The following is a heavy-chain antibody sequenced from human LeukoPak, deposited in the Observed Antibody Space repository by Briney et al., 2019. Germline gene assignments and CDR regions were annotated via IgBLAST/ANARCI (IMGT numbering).Heavy chain of an antibody. Sequence: PGGSLRPSCAASGFTFSSYAMHWVRQAPGKGLEWVAVISYDGSNKYYADSVKGRFTISRDNSKNTLYLQMNSLRAEDTAVYYCARDLTGASDYWGQGTLVTVSS. CDR1: GFTFSSYA. D-gene: IGHD1-26*01. J-gene: IGHJ4*02. CDR2: ISYDGSNK. CDR3: ARDLTGASDY. V-gene: IGHV3-30-3*01.